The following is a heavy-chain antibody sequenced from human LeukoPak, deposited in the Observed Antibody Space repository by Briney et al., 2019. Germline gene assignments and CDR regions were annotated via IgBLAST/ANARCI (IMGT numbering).Heavy chain of an antibody. D-gene: IGHD6-6*01. V-gene: IGHV3-7*01. J-gene: IGHJ5*02. Sequence: GGSLRLSCAASGFTFSSYWMSWVRQAPGKGLEWVSNIKQDGSEKYYVDSVKGRFTISGDNAKNSLYLQMNSLRAEDTAVYYCARDRGGSSSEWFDPWGQGTLVTVSS. CDR3: ARDRGGSSSEWFDP. CDR2: IKQDGSEK. CDR1: GFTFSSYW.